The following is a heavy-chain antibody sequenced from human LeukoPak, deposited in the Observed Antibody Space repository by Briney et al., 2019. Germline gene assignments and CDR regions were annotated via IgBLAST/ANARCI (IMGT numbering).Heavy chain of an antibody. D-gene: IGHD5-12*01. V-gene: IGHV1-18*01. CDR1: DYTFSNYG. J-gene: IGHJ4*02. CDR3: ARDFPDAYSGYDPLDY. Sequence: ASVKVSRKASDYTFSNYGINWVRQAPGQGLEWMGWISPYNGKTNYAQKLQGRVTMTTDTSTSTAYMELRSLRSDDTAVYYCARDFPDAYSGYDPLDYWGQGTLVAVSS. CDR2: ISPYNGKT.